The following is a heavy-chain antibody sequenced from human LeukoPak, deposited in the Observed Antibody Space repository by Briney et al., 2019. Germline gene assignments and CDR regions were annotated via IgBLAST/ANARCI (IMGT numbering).Heavy chain of an antibody. CDR3: ARENSPRYYYGSGSYYNGDLGWFDH. CDR1: GFTVSSNY. V-gene: IGHV3-66*01. D-gene: IGHD3-10*01. CDR2: IYSGGST. Sequence: PGGSLRLSCAASGFTVSSNYMSWVRQAPGKGLEWVSLIYSGGSTYYADSVKGRFTISRDNSKNMLYLQMNSLRAEDTAVYYCARENSPRYYYGSGSYYNGDLGWFDHWGQGTLVTVSS. J-gene: IGHJ5*02.